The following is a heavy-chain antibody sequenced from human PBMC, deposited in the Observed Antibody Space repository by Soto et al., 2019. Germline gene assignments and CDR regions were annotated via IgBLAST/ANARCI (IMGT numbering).Heavy chain of an antibody. CDR2: ASYSGST. J-gene: IGHJ4*02. CDR3: ATDRVAGFDY. CDR1: GGSISNSSYL. V-gene: IGHV4-39*07. Sequence: SETLSLTCTVSGGSISNSSYLWGWIRQPPGKGLQWIGSASYSGSTYYNPSLKSRVTISVDTSKNQFSLRLSSVTAADTAVYYCATDRVAGFDYWGQGTLVTVSS. D-gene: IGHD6-19*01.